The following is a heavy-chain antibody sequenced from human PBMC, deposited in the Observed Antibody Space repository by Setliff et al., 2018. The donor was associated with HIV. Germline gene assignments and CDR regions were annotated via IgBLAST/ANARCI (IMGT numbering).Heavy chain of an antibody. CDR3: ARDHGMWDSESFQH. CDR1: GYTFTDYY. V-gene: IGHV1-2*02. CDR2: IKPNSGGT. Sequence: ASVKVSCKASGYTFTDYYMHWVRQAPGQGLEWMGWIKPNSGGTNYAQKFQGRVTMTRDTSISTAYMDLSRLRSDDTAVYYCARDHGMWDSESFQHWGQGTVVTVSS. J-gene: IGHJ1*01. D-gene: IGHD1-26*01.